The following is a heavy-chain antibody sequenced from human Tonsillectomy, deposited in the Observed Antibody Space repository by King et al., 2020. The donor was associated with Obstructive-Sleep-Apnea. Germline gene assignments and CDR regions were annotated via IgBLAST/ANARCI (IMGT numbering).Heavy chain of an antibody. Sequence: VQLVQSGGGVVQPGRSLRLSCAASGFTFSSYAMHWVRQAPGKGLEWVAVISYDGSNKYYADSVKGRFTISRDNSKNTLYLQMNSLRAEDTAVYYCARDPIKSYYYDSRGTFTPNLDYWGQGTLVTVSS. CDR3: ARDPIKSYYYDSRGTFTPNLDY. CDR1: GFTFSSYA. J-gene: IGHJ4*02. V-gene: IGHV3-30-3*01. CDR2: ISYDGSNK. D-gene: IGHD3-22*01.